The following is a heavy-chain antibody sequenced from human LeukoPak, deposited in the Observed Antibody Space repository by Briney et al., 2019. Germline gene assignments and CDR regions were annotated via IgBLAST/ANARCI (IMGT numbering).Heavy chain of an antibody. CDR2: IIPILGIA. CDR3: ARDTGEAFDY. Sequence: ASVTVSCKASGGTFSSSAVSWVRQAPGQGLEWMGRIIPILGIANYAQKFRGRVTITADKSTSTAYMELSSLRSEDTAVYYCARDTGEAFDYWGQGTLVTVSS. CDR1: GGTFSSSA. J-gene: IGHJ4*02. V-gene: IGHV1-69*04. D-gene: IGHD3-16*01.